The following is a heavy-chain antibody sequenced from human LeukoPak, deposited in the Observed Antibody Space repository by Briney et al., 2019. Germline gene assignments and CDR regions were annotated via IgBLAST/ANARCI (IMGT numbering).Heavy chain of an antibody. V-gene: IGHV3-48*02. CDR1: GFTFSSYS. Sequence: GGSLRLSCAASGFTFSSYSMNWVRQAPGKGLEWVSYISSSSTIYYADSVKGRFTISRDNAKNSLYLQMNSLRDEDTAVYYCARGGRGATGAFDIWGQGTMVTVSS. CDR3: ARGGRGATGAFDI. J-gene: IGHJ3*02. D-gene: IGHD1-26*01. CDR2: ISSSSTI.